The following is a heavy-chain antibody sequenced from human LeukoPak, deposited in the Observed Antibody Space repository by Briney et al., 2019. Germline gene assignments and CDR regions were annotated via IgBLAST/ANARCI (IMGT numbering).Heavy chain of an antibody. CDR3: ARGARLVRGVKIFF. J-gene: IGHJ4*02. V-gene: IGHV3-30-3*01. CDR2: ISYDGSNK. CDR1: GFTFSSYA. Sequence: GGSLRLSCAASGFTFSSYAMHWVRQAPGKGLEWVAVISYDGSNKYYADSVKGRFTISRDNSKNTLYLQMNSLRAEDTAVYYCARGARLVRGVKIFFWGQGTLVTVSS. D-gene: IGHD3-10*01.